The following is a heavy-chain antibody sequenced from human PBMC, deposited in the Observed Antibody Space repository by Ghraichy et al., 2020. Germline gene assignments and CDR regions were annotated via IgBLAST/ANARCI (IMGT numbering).Heavy chain of an antibody. D-gene: IGHD2/OR15-2a*01. V-gene: IGHV3-15*01. CDR1: GLTFSSAY. J-gene: IGHJ4*01. Sequence: GGSLRLSCAASGLTFSSAYMTWVRQAPGKALEWVGRIKSKSDGGTPDSAAPVKGRFTISRDDSESALYLQMDSLKGDDTGIYYCSIIAMRTEGAVIDHWGRGTEVPVS. CDR2: IKSKSDGGTP. CDR3: SIIAMRTEGAVIDH.